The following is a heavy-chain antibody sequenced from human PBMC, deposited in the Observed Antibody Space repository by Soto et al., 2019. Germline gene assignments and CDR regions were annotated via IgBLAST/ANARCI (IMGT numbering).Heavy chain of an antibody. J-gene: IGHJ4*02. D-gene: IGHD4-17*01. V-gene: IGHV3-49*03. Sequence: GGSLRLSCTASGFTFGDYAMSWFRQAPWKGLEWVGFIRSKAYGGTTEYAASVKGRFTISRDDSKSIAYLQMNSLKTEDTAVYYCTRDQYGDYPYYFDYWGQGTLVTVST. CDR1: GFTFGDYA. CDR3: TRDQYGDYPYYFDY. CDR2: IRSKAYGGTT.